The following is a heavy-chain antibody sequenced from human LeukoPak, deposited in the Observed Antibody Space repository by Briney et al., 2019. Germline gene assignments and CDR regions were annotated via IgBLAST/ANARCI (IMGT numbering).Heavy chain of an antibody. V-gene: IGHV1-24*01. D-gene: IGHD2-2*02. CDR2: FNPRDGET. Sequence: ASVRVSCKVSGFSLTERSTHWVRQAPGKGPEWMGGFNPRDGETYFAQNFQGRVTLTEDTSTDTSSMELCSLKSDDTAVYYCATSDRQFCSPTSCYMPFDYWGQGTLVIVSS. J-gene: IGHJ4*02. CDR1: GFSLTERS. CDR3: ATSDRQFCSPTSCYMPFDY.